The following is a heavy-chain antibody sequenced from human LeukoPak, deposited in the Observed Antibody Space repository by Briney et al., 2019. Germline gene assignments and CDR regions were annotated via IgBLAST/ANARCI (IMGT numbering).Heavy chain of an antibody. CDR3: ARDPDYDYMDV. J-gene: IGHJ6*03. CDR1: GFTFSSYW. V-gene: IGHV3-7*01. Sequence: GGSLRLFCAASGFTFSSYWMSWVRQAPGKGLEWVANIKQDGSEKYYVDSVKGRFTISRDNAKNSLYLQMNSLRAEDTAVYCCARDPDYDYMDVWGKGTTVTVSS. CDR2: IKQDGSEK.